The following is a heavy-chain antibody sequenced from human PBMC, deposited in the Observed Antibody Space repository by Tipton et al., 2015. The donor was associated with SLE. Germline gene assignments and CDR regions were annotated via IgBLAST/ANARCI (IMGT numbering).Heavy chain of an antibody. CDR1: GYSISSGYL. J-gene: IGHJ6*03. CDR2: INHSGGT. V-gene: IGHV4-38-2*02. CDR3: ARDRGYYYYYMDV. Sequence: GLVKPSETLSLTCAISGYSISSGYLWGWIRQPPGKGLEWIGNINHSGGTYYSPSLKSRITISVDTSKNQFSLKVTSVTAADTAVYYCARDRGYYYYYMDVWGKGTTVTVSS. D-gene: IGHD3-10*01.